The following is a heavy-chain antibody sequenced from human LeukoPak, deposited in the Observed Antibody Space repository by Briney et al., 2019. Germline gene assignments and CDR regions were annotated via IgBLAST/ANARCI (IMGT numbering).Heavy chain of an antibody. CDR1: GYTFTSYD. CDR3: ARGGGAPYYYYYYYMDV. Sequence: ASEKVSCKASGYTFTSYDINWVRQATGQGLEWMGWMNPNSGNTGSAQKFQGRVTITRKTSISTAYMELSSLRSEATAVYCCARGGGAPYYYYYYYMDVWGKGTTVTISS. J-gene: IGHJ6*03. CDR2: MNPNSGNT. V-gene: IGHV1-8*01. D-gene: IGHD3-16*01.